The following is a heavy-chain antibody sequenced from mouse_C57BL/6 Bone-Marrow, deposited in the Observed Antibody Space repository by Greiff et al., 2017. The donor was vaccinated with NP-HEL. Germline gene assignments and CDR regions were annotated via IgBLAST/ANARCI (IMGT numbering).Heavy chain of an antibody. J-gene: IGHJ1*03. Sequence: QVQLQQPGAELVKPGASVKLSCKASGYTFTSYWMHWVKQRPGQGLEWIGMIHPNSGSTNYNEKFKSKATLTVDKSSSTAYMQLSSLTSEDSAVYYCAGYGSSYDYWYFDVWGTGTTVTVSA. D-gene: IGHD1-1*01. CDR3: AGYGSSYDYWYFDV. CDR2: IHPNSGST. CDR1: GYTFTSYW. V-gene: IGHV1-64*01.